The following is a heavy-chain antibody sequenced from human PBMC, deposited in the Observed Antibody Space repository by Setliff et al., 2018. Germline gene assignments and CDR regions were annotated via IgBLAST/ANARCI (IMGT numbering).Heavy chain of an antibody. CDR1: GGTFSSYA. CDR3: ASTLSKGIAVAGLIGWFDP. Sequence: SVKVSCKASGGTFSSYAIGWVRQAPGQGLEWMGGIIPIFGTANYAQKFQGRVTITADESTSTAYMELSSLRSEDTAVYYCASTLSKGIAVAGLIGWFDPWGQGTLVTVSS. D-gene: IGHD6-19*01. J-gene: IGHJ5*02. CDR2: IIPIFGTA. V-gene: IGHV1-69*13.